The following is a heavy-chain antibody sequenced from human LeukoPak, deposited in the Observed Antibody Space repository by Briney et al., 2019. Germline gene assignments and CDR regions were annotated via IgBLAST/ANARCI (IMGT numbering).Heavy chain of an antibody. Sequence: PSETLSLTCTVSGASISSYYWTWIRQPAGKGLEWIGRIYTSGSTNYNPSLKSRVAMSVDTSKNQFSLKLSSVTAADTAVYYCARDDMGYCSSTSCYTEERGIDYWGQGTLVTVSS. CDR2: IYTSGST. D-gene: IGHD2-2*02. CDR3: ARDDMGYCSSTSCYTEERGIDY. V-gene: IGHV4-4*07. CDR1: GASISSYY. J-gene: IGHJ4*02.